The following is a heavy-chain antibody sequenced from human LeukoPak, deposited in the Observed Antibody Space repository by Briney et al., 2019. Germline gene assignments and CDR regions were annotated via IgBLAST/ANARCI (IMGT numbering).Heavy chain of an antibody. CDR2: IYYSGST. CDR3: ARSPPSDFERFDP. D-gene: IGHD3-3*01. CDR1: GGSISSGGYY. Sequence: PSDTLSLTCAVSGGSISSGGYYWRWIRQLPGKGLEWIGYIYYSGSTYYNPSLKSRVTISVDMSKNQFSLKLSSVTAADTAVYYCARSPPSDFERFDPWGQGTLVTVSS. V-gene: IGHV4-31*11. J-gene: IGHJ5*02.